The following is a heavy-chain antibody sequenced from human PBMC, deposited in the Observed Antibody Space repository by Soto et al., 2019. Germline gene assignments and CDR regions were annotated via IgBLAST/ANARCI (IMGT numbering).Heavy chain of an antibody. CDR2: ITKTGRST. J-gene: IGHJ3*02. D-gene: IGHD3-3*01. CDR3: TKDAEAYDFAFDK. V-gene: IGHV3-23*01. Sequence: EVQLLESGGGLVQPGGSLRLSCATSGFSFSNYGMNWVRQAPGKGLEWVSGITKTGRSTFIADSVRGRFTISRDNFKNIMYLQMNSLRVDDTALYYCTKDAEAYDFAFDKWGQGTMVTVTS. CDR1: GFSFSNYG.